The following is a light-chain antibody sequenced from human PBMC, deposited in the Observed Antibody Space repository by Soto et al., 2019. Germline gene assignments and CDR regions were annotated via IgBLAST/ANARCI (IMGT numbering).Light chain of an antibody. CDR1: QSVLSSSNNKNY. V-gene: IGKV4-1*01. CDR2: WAS. Sequence: DIVMTQSPDSLAVSLGERATINCKSSQSVLSSSNNKNYLAWYQQKPGQPPKLRLYWASTRASGVPGRFSGSGSGTDFTLTITSLQAEDVALYYCQKYYGSPYTFGQGNKLEI. J-gene: IGKJ2*01. CDR3: QKYYGSPYT.